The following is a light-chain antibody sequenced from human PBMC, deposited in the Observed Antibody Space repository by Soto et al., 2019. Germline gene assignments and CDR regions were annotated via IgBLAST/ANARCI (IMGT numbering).Light chain of an antibody. J-gene: IGKJ4*01. CDR1: QSISTK. V-gene: IGKV3-15*01. CDR2: GAS. Sequence: EIVMTQSPATLSMSPGERATLSCRASQSISTKVAWYQQKPGQAPRLLIYGASTRATGVPARFSGSGPGTEFTLSISSLQSEHFAVYYCQQYNSWPLTFGGGTKVEIK. CDR3: QQYNSWPLT.